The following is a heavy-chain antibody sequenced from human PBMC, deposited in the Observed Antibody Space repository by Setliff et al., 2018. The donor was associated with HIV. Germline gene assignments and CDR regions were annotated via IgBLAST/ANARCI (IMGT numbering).Heavy chain of an antibody. D-gene: IGHD1-26*01. CDR1: GGSIDSFSYY. CDR3: ARQWAERVMDV. CDR2: IYHSGST. Sequence: PSETLSLPCAVSGGSIDSFSYYWGWIRQTPGKELEWIGNIYHSGSTNYNPSLKSRAAISVDRSKRHFFLKLRSVTAADTAVYYCARQWAERVMDVWGNGTTVTVSS. V-gene: IGHV4-39*01. J-gene: IGHJ6*03.